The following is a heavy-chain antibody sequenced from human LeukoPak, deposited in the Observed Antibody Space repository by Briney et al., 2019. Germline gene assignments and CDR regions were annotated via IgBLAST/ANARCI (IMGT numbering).Heavy chain of an antibody. D-gene: IGHD6-13*01. CDR2: IYSGGST. J-gene: IGHJ4*02. V-gene: IGHV3-53*01. CDR1: GFTVSSNY. Sequence: GGSLRLSCVASGFTVSSNYMSWVRQAPGKGLEWVSVIYSGGSTYYADSVKGRFTISRDNSKNTLYLQMNSLRAEDTAVYYCAREEVAAGTGFDYWGQGTLVTVPS. CDR3: AREEVAAGTGFDY.